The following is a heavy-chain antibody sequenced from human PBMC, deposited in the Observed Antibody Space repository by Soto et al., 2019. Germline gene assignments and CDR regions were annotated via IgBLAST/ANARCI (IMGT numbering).Heavy chain of an antibody. V-gene: IGHV3-30*18. J-gene: IGHJ6*02. D-gene: IGHD5-12*01. CDR3: VKDRVPGAYGNYYGMDV. Sequence: GGSLRLSCRVTGFTFNNSGMHWVRQAPGKGLEWMAVISYDGSDKYYADSVKGRVIISRDNSKNTLNLEMNSLRAEDTAIYYCVKDRVPGAYGNYYGMDVWGQGTTVTVSS. CDR2: ISYDGSDK. CDR1: GFTFNNSG.